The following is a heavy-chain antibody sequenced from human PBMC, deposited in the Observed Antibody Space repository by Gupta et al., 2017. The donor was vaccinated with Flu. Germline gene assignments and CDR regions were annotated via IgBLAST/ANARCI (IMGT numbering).Heavy chain of an antibody. V-gene: IGHV3-74*01. D-gene: IGHD3-22*01. J-gene: IGHJ4*02. CDR1: GFTFSTYW. CDR3: ARGGSSGYYYVDYFAY. Sequence: EVQLVESGGGLVQPGGSLRLSCAASGFTFSTYWMYWVRQAPGKGLVWVSRINGDGSSTSYVDSVKGRFTISRDNAKNTLYLQMNSLRAEDTAVYFCARGGSSGYYYVDYFAYWGQGTLVTVSS. CDR2: INGDGSST.